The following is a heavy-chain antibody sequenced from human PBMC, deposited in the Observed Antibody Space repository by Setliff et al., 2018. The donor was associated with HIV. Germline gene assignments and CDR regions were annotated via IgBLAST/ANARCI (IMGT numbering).Heavy chain of an antibody. CDR2: ISSSSSTI. D-gene: IGHD6-19*01. V-gene: IGHV3-48*04. Sequence: HPGGSLRLSCAASGFTFSSYSMNWVRQAPGKGLEWVSYISSSSSTIYYADSVKGRFTISRDNAKNSLSLQMNSLRAEDTAVYYCARGGYSSGWSDMDVWGKGTTVTVSS. J-gene: IGHJ6*03. CDR3: ARGGYSSGWSDMDV. CDR1: GFTFSSYS.